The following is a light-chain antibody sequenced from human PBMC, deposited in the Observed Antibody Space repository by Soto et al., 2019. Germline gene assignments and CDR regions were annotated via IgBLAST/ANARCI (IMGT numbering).Light chain of an antibody. J-gene: IGLJ1*01. CDR3: AAWDDSLSGEV. Sequence: HSVLTQPPSASGTPGQRVTISCSGSSANIGSNYVYWYQQLPGTAPKLLIYRNNQLPSGVPDRFSGSKSGTSASLAISGLRSEDEADYYCAAWDDSLSGEVFGTGTKVTVL. CDR2: RNN. V-gene: IGLV1-47*01. CDR1: SANIGSNY.